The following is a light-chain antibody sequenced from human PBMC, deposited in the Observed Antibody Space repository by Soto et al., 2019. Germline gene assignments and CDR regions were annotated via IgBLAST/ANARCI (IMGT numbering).Light chain of an antibody. V-gene: IGLV2-8*01. Sequence: QSVLTQPASVSGSPGQSITISCTGTSSDVGGYNYVSWYQQHPGKAPKLMIYDVSNRPSGVPDRFSGSKSGNTASLTVSGLQADDEADYYCSSYSGTNYHYVFGTGTKVTVL. CDR1: SSDVGGYNY. J-gene: IGLJ1*01. CDR2: DVS. CDR3: SSYSGTNYHYV.